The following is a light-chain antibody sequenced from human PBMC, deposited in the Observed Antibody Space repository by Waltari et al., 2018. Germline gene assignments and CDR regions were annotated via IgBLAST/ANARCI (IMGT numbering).Light chain of an antibody. V-gene: IGLV3-25*03. J-gene: IGLJ2*01. CDR3: QSADSSGTYHVV. Sequence: SYELTQPPSVSVSPGQTAKINCSGDELPKQYAYWYQQRPGQAPVRVIYKDSERPSGIPERFSGSSSGTTVTLTISGVQAEDEADYYCQSADSSGTYHVVFGGGTKLTVL. CDR1: ELPKQY. CDR2: KDS.